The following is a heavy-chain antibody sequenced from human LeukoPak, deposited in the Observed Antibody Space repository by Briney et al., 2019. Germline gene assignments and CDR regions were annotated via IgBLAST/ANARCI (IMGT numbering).Heavy chain of an antibody. Sequence: ASVKVSCKASGGTFSSYAISWVRQAPGQGLEWMGGIIPIFGTANYAQKFQGRVTITADKSTSTAYMELSSLRSEDTAVYYCARDRSSGKTTEGFDYWGQGTLVTVSS. V-gene: IGHV1-69*06. CDR2: IIPIFGTA. CDR3: ARDRSSGKTTEGFDY. D-gene: IGHD3-22*01. J-gene: IGHJ4*02. CDR1: GGTFSSYA.